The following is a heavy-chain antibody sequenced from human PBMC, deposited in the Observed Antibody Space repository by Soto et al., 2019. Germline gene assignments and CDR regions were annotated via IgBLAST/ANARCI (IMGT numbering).Heavy chain of an antibody. J-gene: IGHJ5*02. CDR3: ARVPGP. CDR1: GGSIRSGGYS. V-gene: IGHV4-30-2*01. Sequence: QLQLQESGSGLVKPSQTLSLTCAVSGGSIRSGGYSWSWTRQPPGNGLDWIWYIYHRGSTYYNPSLKRRGTISVARSPSQLSLQLSSVTAAGTAVYYCARVPGPWAHGALVTVSS. CDR2: IYHRGST.